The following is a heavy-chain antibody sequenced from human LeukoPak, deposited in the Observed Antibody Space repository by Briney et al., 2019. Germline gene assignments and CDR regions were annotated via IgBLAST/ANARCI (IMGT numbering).Heavy chain of an antibody. Sequence: SETLSLTCTVSGGSISSYYWSWIRQPAGKGLEWIGRIYTSGSTNYNPSLKSRVTMSVDTSKNQFSLKLSSVTAADTAVYYCARSFDILTGSDAFDIWGQGTMVTVSS. CDR1: GGSISSYY. CDR2: IYTSGST. D-gene: IGHD3-9*01. CDR3: ARSFDILTGSDAFDI. J-gene: IGHJ3*02. V-gene: IGHV4-4*07.